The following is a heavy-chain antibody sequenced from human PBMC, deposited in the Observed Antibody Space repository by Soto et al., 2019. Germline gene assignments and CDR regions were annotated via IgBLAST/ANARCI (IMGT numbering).Heavy chain of an antibody. CDR2: ITPIYPTT. CDR3: ARIPRYSFPTSDDLDS. V-gene: IGHV1-69*15. D-gene: IGHD5-18*01. J-gene: IGHJ4*02. CDR1: GGTLYTYT. Sequence: QVQLVQSGAELRKPGSSVQVSCKASGGTLYTYTFSWVRQAPGQGLEWMGSITPIYPTTNYAERFQGRLTITADGSTRTAYMDLTSLTSEDTAVYYCARIPRYSFPTSDDLDSWGQGTLVTVSS.